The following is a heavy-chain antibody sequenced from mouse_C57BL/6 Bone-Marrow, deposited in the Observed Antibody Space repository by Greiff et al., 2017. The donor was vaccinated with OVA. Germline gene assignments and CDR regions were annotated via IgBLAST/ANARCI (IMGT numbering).Heavy chain of an antibody. D-gene: IGHD2-4*01. CDR3: ARRDDYDGDY. CDR1: GFSFSDYG. V-gene: IGHV5-17*01. J-gene: IGHJ2*01. CDR2: ISSGSSTI. Sequence: VQLKESGGGLVKPGGSLKLSCAASGFSFSDYGMHWVRQAPEKGLEWVAYISSGSSTINYADTVKGRFTISRDNSKNTLFLQMTSLRSEDTAMYYCARRDDYDGDYWGQGTTLTVSS.